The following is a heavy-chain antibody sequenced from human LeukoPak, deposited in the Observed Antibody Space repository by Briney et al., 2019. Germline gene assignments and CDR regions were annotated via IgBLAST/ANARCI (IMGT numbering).Heavy chain of an antibody. CDR1: GFTFTDYY. J-gene: IGHJ4*02. CDR3: AREGPHFDS. V-gene: IGHV3-11*01. Sequence: GGSLRLSCAASGFTFTDYYMSWIRQAPGKGLEWVAYISTTNTMSYSDSVKGRFTISRDNDKNSLYLQMSSLRADDTAVYYCAREGPHFDSWGQGALVTVSS. CDR2: ISTTNTM.